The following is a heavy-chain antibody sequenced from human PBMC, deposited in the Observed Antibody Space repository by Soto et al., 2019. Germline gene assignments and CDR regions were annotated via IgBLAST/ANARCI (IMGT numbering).Heavy chain of an antibody. V-gene: IGHV3-23*01. CDR2: TSGSGGNT. J-gene: IGHJ3*02. D-gene: IGHD3-10*01. Sequence: SGGSLRLSCAASGFTLSNYVMSWVRQAPGKGLEWVSGTSGSGGNTYYADSVKGRFTISRDNSKNTLYVQMNSLRAEDTAVYYCAKDRVSYFYGSGSYVVVEAFDIWGQGTMVT. CDR3: AKDRVSYFYGSGSYVVVEAFDI. CDR1: GFTLSNYV.